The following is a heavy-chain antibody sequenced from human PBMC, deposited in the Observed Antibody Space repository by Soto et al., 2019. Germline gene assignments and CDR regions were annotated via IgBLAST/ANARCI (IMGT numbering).Heavy chain of an antibody. CDR2: ISSSSSYT. J-gene: IGHJ4*02. Sequence: GGSLRLSCAASGFTFSDYYMSWIRQAPGKGLEWVSYISSSSSYTNYADSVKGRFTIPRDNAKNSLYLQMNSLRAEDTAVYYCARAEYDSSGYYGYWGQGTLVTVSS. D-gene: IGHD3-22*01. CDR3: ARAEYDSSGYYGY. CDR1: GFTFSDYY. V-gene: IGHV3-11*06.